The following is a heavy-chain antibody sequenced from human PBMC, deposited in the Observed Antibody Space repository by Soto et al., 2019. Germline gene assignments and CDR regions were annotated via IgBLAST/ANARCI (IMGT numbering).Heavy chain of an antibody. V-gene: IGHV5-10-1*01. Sequence: ESLKISCKGSGYSFTSYWISWVRQMPGKGLEWMGRIDPSDSYTNYSPSFQGHVTISADKSISTAYLQWSSLKASDTAMYYCARHSQNDIVATVVVVKDAFDIWGQGTMVTVS. D-gene: IGHD5-12*01. J-gene: IGHJ3*02. CDR1: GYSFTSYW. CDR2: IDPSDSYT. CDR3: ARHSQNDIVATVVVVKDAFDI.